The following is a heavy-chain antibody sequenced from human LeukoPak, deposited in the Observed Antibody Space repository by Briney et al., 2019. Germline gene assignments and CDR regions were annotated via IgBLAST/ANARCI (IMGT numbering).Heavy chain of an antibody. V-gene: IGHV3-23*01. CDR2: ISDSGGST. J-gene: IGHJ4*02. D-gene: IGHD5-12*01. CDR3: ARGYSGYDFGRYFDS. Sequence: GGSLRLSCAASGFTFSSYAMSWVRQAPGKGLEWVSIISDSGGSTYYADSVKGRFTISRDNAKNSLYLQMNSLRDEDTALYYCARGYSGYDFGRYFDSWGQGTLVTVSS. CDR1: GFTFSSYA.